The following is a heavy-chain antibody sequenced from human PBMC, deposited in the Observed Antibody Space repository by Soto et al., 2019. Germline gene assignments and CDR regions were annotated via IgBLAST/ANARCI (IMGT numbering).Heavy chain of an antibody. CDR1: GFTFSSYA. V-gene: IGHV3-23*01. CDR3: AKSKAAAGVFDY. D-gene: IGHD6-13*01. J-gene: IGHJ4*02. Sequence: DVQLLESGGDLVQPGGSLRLSCAASGFTFSSYAMSWVRQAPGKGLEWVSTISGSGGSTYYADSVKGRFTISRDSAKNTLDLQMNSLRAEDTAVYYCAKSKAAAGVFDYWGQGTLVTVSS. CDR2: ISGSGGST.